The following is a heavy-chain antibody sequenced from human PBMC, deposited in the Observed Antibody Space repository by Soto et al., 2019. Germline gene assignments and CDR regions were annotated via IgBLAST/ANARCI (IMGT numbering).Heavy chain of an antibody. CDR2: IIPIFGTA. J-gene: IGHJ6*02. Sequence: SVKVSCKASRGTFSSYAISWVRQAPGQGLEWMGGIIPIFGTANYAQKFQGRVTITADESTSTAYMELSSLRSEDTAVYYCARDIRLSLALYGMDVWGQGTTVTVSS. CDR3: ARDIRLSLALYGMDV. D-gene: IGHD2-21*01. V-gene: IGHV1-69*13. CDR1: RGTFSSYA.